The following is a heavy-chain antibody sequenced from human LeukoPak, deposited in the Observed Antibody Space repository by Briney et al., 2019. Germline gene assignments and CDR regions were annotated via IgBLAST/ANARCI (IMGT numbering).Heavy chain of an antibody. CDR3: ARDLVAYCSSTSCYGIDP. CDR1: RYTFTSYA. CDR2: INAGNGNT. V-gene: IGHV1-3*01. Sequence: ASVKVSCKASRYTFTSYAMHWVRQAPGQRLEWMGWINAGNGNTKYSQKFQGRVTITRDTSASTAYMELSSPTSEDTAVYYCARDLVAYCSSTSCYGIDPWGQGTLVTVSS. D-gene: IGHD2-2*01. J-gene: IGHJ5*02.